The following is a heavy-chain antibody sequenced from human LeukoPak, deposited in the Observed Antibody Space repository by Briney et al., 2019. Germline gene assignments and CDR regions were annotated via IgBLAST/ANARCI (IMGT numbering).Heavy chain of an antibody. CDR1: GFTFTNYW. J-gene: IGHJ4*02. CDR2: IKQDRSEK. Sequence: GGSLRLSCAASGFTFTNYWMSWVRQAPGKGLELVANIKQDRSEKYYVDSVKGRFTISRDNAKNSLYLQMNSLRAEDTAVYYCARDSLTMIVGRQKRGLDYWGQGTLVTVSS. D-gene: IGHD3-22*01. CDR3: ARDSLTMIVGRQKRGLDY. V-gene: IGHV3-7*01.